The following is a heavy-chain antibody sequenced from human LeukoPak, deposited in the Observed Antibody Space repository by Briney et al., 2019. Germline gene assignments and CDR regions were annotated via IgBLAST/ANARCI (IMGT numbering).Heavy chain of an antibody. CDR3: ARSVLLWFGEAPDFDY. CDR2: MNPNSGNT. D-gene: IGHD3-10*01. J-gene: IGHJ4*02. Sequence: ASVKVSCKASGYTFTSYDINWVRQAPGQGLEWMGWMNPNSGNTGYAQKFQGRVTMTRNTSISTAYVELSSLRSEDTAVYYCARSVLLWFGEAPDFDYWGQGTLVTVSS. V-gene: IGHV1-8*01. CDR1: GYTFTSYD.